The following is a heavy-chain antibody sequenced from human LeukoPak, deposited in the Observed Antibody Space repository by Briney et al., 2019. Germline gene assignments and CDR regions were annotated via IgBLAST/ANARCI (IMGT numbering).Heavy chain of an antibody. V-gene: IGHV1-69*05. Sequence: SVKVSCKASGGTFSNYDISWLRHAPGPGLEWIGGIIHIFVTANYAQKVQGRVTITTDESTSTAYMELSSLGSEDTAVYYCARDTVAYCGGDCYQGYFDYWGQGTLVTVSS. CDR1: GGTFSNYD. CDR3: ARDTVAYCGGDCYQGYFDY. CDR2: IIHIFVTA. D-gene: IGHD2-21*02. J-gene: IGHJ4*02.